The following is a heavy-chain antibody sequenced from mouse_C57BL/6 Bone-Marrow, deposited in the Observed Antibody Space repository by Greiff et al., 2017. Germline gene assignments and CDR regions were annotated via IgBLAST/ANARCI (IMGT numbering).Heavy chain of an antibody. J-gene: IGHJ1*03. D-gene: IGHD1-1*01. CDR1: GYAFSSSW. Sequence: QVQLQQSGPELVKPGASVKISCKASGYAFSSSWMNWVKQRPGKGLEWIGRIYPGDGDTNYNGKFKGKATLTADKSSSTAYMQLCSLTSEDSAVYVCARSHGSSYWYFDVWGTGTTVTVSS. V-gene: IGHV1-82*01. CDR3: ARSHGSSYWYFDV. CDR2: IYPGDGDT.